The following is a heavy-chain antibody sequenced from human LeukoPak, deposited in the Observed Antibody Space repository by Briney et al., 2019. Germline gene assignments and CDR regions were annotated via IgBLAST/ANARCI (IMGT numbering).Heavy chain of an antibody. CDR2: IIPIFGTA. CDR3: ARRDYYYYGMDV. V-gene: IGHV1-69*06. CDR1: GGTFSSYA. Sequence: SVKVSCKASGGTFSSYAISWVRQAPGQGLEWMGGIIPIFGTANYAQKLQGRVTITADKSTSTAYMELSSLRSEDTAVYYCARRDYYYYGMDVWGQGTPVTVSS. J-gene: IGHJ6*02.